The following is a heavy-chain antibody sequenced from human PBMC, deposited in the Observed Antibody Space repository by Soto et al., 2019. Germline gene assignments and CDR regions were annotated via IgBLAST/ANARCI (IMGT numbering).Heavy chain of an antibody. V-gene: IGHV4-59*01. Sequence: SETLSLSCNVSGGSISGYYWSWIRQPPGKGRGWIGYIYYSGSTNYNPSLKSRVTISVDTSKKQFSLKLSSVTAADTAVYYCARSQRSSSAIQYYDYCDMDVWGQGTTDTVSS. CDR2: IYYSGST. J-gene: IGHJ6*02. CDR1: GGSISGYY. D-gene: IGHD6-6*01. CDR3: ARSQRSSSAIQYYDYCDMDV.